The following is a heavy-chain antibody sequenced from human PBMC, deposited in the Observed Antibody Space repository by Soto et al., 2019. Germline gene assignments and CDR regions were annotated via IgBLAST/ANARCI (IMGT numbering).Heavy chain of an antibody. V-gene: IGHV1-24*01. J-gene: IGHJ4*02. Sequence: ASVKVSCKVSGYTLTELSMHWVRQAPGKGLEWMGGFDPEDGETIYAQKFQGRVTMTEDTSTDPAYMELSSLRSEGTAVYYCATDHSYGYFDYWCQGTLGTVSS. CDR1: GYTLTELS. D-gene: IGHD5-18*01. CDR3: ATDHSYGYFDY. CDR2: FDPEDGET.